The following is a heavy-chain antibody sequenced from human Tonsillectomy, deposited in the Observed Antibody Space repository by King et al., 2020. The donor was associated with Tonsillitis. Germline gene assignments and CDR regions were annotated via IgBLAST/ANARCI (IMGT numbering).Heavy chain of an antibody. V-gene: IGHV1-46*03. CDR2: INPSVGST. J-gene: IGHJ4*02. D-gene: IGHD3-10*01. Sequence: QLVQSGAEVKKPGASVRVSCKASGYTFTSDYMHWVRQAPGQGLEWMGIINPSVGSTTYAQRFQGRVTMTRDTSTSTVYMELSSLRSEDTAVYYCARDYGSGNYYNFDYWGQGTLVTVSS. CDR3: ARDYGSGNYYNFDY. CDR1: GYTFTSDY.